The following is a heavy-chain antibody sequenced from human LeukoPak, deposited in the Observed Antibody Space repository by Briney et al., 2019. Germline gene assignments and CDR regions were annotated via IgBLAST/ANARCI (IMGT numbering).Heavy chain of an antibody. V-gene: IGHV3-33*01. CDR2: IWYDGSNK. CDR1: GFTFSSYG. J-gene: IGHJ6*02. Sequence: GGSLRLSCAASGFTFSSYGMHWVRQAPGKGLEWVAVIWYDGSNKYYADSVKGRFTISRDNSKNTLYLQMNSLRAEDTAVYYCAREEDCSSISCYTGYYGMDVWGQGTTVTVSS. D-gene: IGHD2-2*02. CDR3: AREEDCSSISCYTGYYGMDV.